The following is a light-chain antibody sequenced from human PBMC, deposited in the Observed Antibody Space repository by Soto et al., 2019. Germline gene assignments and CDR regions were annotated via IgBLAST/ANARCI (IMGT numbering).Light chain of an antibody. CDR2: AAS. V-gene: IGKV1-39*01. J-gene: IGKJ1*01. Sequence: DIQMTQSPSSLSASVGDRVTITCRASETIASYVNWYQQRPGKAPKLLIYAASTLQSGVPSRFGGSGSGTDFTLTITSLQPEDFATYLCQQTYNPPRTFGQGNRL. CDR3: QQTYNPPRT. CDR1: ETIASY.